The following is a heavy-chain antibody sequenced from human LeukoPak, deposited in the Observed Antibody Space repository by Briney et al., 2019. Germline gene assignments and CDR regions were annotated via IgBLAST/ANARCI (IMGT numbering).Heavy chain of an antibody. CDR1: GFTFSSYG. V-gene: IGHV3-33*01. Sequence: GGSLRLSCAASGFTFSSYGMHWVRQAPGKGLEWVAVIWYDGSNKYYADSVKGRFTISRDNSKNTLYLQMNSLRAEDTAVYYCARESSGREGYFDYWGQGTLVTVSP. D-gene: IGHD6-19*01. CDR2: IWYDGSNK. J-gene: IGHJ4*02. CDR3: ARESSGREGYFDY.